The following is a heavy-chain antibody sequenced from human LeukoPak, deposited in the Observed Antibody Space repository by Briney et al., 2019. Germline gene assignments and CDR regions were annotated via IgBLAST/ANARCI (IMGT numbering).Heavy chain of an antibody. CDR1: GYTFTSYD. D-gene: IGHD3-22*01. J-gene: IGHJ4*02. Sequence: ASVKVSCKASGYTFTSYDINWVRQATGQGLEWMGWMNPNSGNTGYAQKFQGRVTMTRNTSISTAYMELSSLRSEDTAVYYCARASYYYDSSGYYALAYFDYWGQGTLVTVSS. V-gene: IGHV1-8*01. CDR3: ARASYYYDSSGYYALAYFDY. CDR2: MNPNSGNT.